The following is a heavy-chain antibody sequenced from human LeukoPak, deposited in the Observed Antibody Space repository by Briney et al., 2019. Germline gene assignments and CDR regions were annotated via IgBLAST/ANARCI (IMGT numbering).Heavy chain of an antibody. CDR1: GGTFSSYA. D-gene: IGHD3-16*02. CDR2: IIPIFGTA. V-gene: IGHV1-69*13. J-gene: IGHJ4*02. Sequence: SVKVSCKASGGTFSSYAISWVRQAPGQGLEWMGGIIPIFGTANYAQKFQGRVTITADESTSTAYMELSSLRSEDTAVYYCTTDSPLEYDYVWGSYRSPPFDYWGQGTLVTVSS. CDR3: TTDSPLEYDYVWGSYRSPPFDY.